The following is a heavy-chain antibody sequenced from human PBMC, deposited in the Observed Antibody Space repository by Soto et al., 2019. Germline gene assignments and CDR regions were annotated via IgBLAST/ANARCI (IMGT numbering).Heavy chain of an antibody. CDR2: IKDDGSEK. CDR3: ARDGYCSGGRCYRRNDY. Sequence: EVQLVELGGGLVQPGGSLRLSFAASGLTFRAIWMTWARRAPGRGLEWVAQIKDDGSEKFYVDSVKGRFTISRDNADNLLYLQMNSLRAEDTAVYFCARDGYCSGGRCYRRNDYWGQGTLVIVSS. D-gene: IGHD2-15*01. CDR1: GLTFRAIW. V-gene: IGHV3-7*01. J-gene: IGHJ4*02.